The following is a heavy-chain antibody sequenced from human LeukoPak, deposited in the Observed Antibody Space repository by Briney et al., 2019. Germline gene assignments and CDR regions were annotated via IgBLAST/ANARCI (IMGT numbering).Heavy chain of an antibody. Sequence: SETLSLTCTVSGGSISSSSYCWGWIRQPPGKGLEWIGDIFYSGNTYYNPSLKSRVTISVDTSKNQFSLKLSSVTAADTAVYYCATRLLAAAPTWQAWFDPWGQGTLVTVSS. CDR1: GGSISSSSYC. D-gene: IGHD6-13*01. CDR2: IFYSGNT. CDR3: ATRLLAAAPTWQAWFDP. J-gene: IGHJ5*02. V-gene: IGHV4-39*07.